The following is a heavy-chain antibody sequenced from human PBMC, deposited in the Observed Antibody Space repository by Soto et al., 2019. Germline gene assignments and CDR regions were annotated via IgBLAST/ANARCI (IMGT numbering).Heavy chain of an antibody. J-gene: IGHJ4*02. V-gene: IGHV2-70*01. CDR3: AREYYYDSSGYSYFDY. D-gene: IGHD3-22*01. CDR1: GFSLITSGMC. Sequence: ESGPTLVNPTQTLTLTFTFSGFSLITSGMCVSWIRQPPGKALEWLALIDWDDDKYYSTSLKTRLTISKDTSKNQVVLTMTNMDPVDTATYYCAREYYYDSSGYSYFDYWGQGTLVTVSS. CDR2: IDWDDDK.